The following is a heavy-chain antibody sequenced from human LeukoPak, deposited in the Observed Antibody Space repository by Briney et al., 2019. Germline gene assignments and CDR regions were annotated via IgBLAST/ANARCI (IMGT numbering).Heavy chain of an antibody. D-gene: IGHD6-19*01. J-gene: IGHJ3*02. CDR1: GGTFSSYA. V-gene: IGHV1-69*05. Sequence: SVKVSCKASGGTFSSYAISWVRQAPGQGLEWMGRIIPIFDTANYAQKFQGRVTITTDESTSTAYMELSSLRSEDTAVYYCAVCIAVAPTKNAFDIWGQGTMVTVSS. CDR3: AVCIAVAPTKNAFDI. CDR2: IIPIFDTA.